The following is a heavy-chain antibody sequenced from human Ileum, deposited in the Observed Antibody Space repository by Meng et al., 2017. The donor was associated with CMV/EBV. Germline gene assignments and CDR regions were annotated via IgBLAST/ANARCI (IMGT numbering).Heavy chain of an antibody. CDR1: GGSISSSY. J-gene: IGHJ5*02. D-gene: IGHD3-22*01. V-gene: IGHV4-4*07. CDR2: IYISGRT. Sequence: QVQLAGSGPGLVKPSETLSLTCSVSGGSISSSYWSWIRQPAGKGLEWIGRIYISGRTNYNPSLKSRVTMSVDTSKNQFSLNLSSVTAADTATYYCARDLAPLYDSSGFSLGQGTLVTVSS. CDR3: ARDLAPLYDSSGFS.